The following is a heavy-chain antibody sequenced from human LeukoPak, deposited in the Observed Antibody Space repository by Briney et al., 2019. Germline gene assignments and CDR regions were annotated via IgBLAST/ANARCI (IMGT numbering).Heavy chain of an antibody. CDR3: TRVGVGGY. Sequence: GGSLRLSCAASGFTFSSYAMHWVRQAPGKGLEWVAVISYDGSNKYYADSVKGRFTISRDNSKSTLYLQMNSLRAEDTAMYFCTRVGVGGYWGQGTLVTVSS. CDR2: ISYDGSNK. V-gene: IGHV3-30-3*01. J-gene: IGHJ4*02. D-gene: IGHD3-16*01. CDR1: GFTFSSYA.